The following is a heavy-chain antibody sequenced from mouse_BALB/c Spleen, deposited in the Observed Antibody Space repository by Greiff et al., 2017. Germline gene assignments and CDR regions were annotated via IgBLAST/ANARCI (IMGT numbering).Heavy chain of an antibody. CDR2: IDPENGDN. V-gene: IGHV14-4*02. Sequence: VQLQQSGAELVRSGASVKLSCTASGFNIKDYYMHWVKQRPEQGLEWIGWIDPENGDNEYAPKFQGKATMTADKSSNTAYMQLSSLTSEDSAVYYCARGDGNYDAMDYWGQGTSVTVSS. D-gene: IGHD2-1*01. CDR1: GFNIKDYY. J-gene: IGHJ4*01. CDR3: ARGDGNYDAMDY.